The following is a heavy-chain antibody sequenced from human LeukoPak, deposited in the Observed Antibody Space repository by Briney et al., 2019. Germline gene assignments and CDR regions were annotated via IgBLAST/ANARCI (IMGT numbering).Heavy chain of an antibody. V-gene: IGHV3-23*01. D-gene: IGHD6-13*01. CDR2: ITGGGGTT. CDR3: ASASSHRIAAGGDY. Sequence: PGGSLRLSCAASGFTFSTYAMSWVRRTPGKGLEWVSAITGGGGTTYYADSVKGRFTISRDNSKNTLYLQMNSLRAEDTAVYYCASASSHRIAAGGDYWGQGTLVTVSS. J-gene: IGHJ4*02. CDR1: GFTFSTYA.